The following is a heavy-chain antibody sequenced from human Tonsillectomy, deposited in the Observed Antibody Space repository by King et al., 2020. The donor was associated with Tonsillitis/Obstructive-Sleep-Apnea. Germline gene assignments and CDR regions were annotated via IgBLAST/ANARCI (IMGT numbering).Heavy chain of an antibody. J-gene: IGHJ4*02. Sequence: QLVQSGAEVKKPGASVKVSCKASGYTFTRYYIHWVRQARGQGLEWMGIINPSSGSTTYAQKFQGRVSMTTDTSTSTVYMELSNLQSEDTAVYYCARDDVVARYIDSWGQGALVTVSS. CDR1: GYTFTRYY. CDR3: ARDDVVARYIDS. CDR2: INPSSGST. V-gene: IGHV1-46*01. D-gene: IGHD5-12*01.